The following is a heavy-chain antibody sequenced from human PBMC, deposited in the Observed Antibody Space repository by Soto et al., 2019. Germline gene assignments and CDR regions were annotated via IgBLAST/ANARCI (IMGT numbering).Heavy chain of an antibody. J-gene: IGHJ6*02. CDR3: ARDRIAAANYYYGMDV. Sequence: LSLTCTVSGGSISSSSYYWGWIRQPPGKGLEWIGSIYYSGSTYYNPSLKSRVTISVDTSKNQFSLKLSSVTAADTAVYYCARDRIAAANYYYGMDVWGQGTTVTVSS. CDR1: GGSISSSSYY. D-gene: IGHD6-13*01. V-gene: IGHV4-39*02. CDR2: IYYSGST.